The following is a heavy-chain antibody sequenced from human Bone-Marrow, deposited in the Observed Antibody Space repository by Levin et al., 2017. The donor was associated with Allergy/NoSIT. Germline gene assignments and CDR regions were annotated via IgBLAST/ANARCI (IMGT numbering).Heavy chain of an antibody. D-gene: IGHD3-16*01. CDR2: IYYSGST. CDR1: GGSMSSDY. Sequence: GSLRLSCTVSGGSMSSDYWSWIRQSPGKGLEWIGYIYYSGSTLHNPSLKSRITLSVDTSKNQFSLKLRSVTAADTAVYYCARAVASGGRFGHYYYVMDVWGQGTTVTVS. CDR3: ARAVASGGRFGHYYYVMDV. V-gene: IGHV4-59*01. J-gene: IGHJ6*02.